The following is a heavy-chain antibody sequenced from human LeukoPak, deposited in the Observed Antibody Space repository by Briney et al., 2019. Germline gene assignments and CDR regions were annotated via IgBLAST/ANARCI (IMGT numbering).Heavy chain of an antibody. CDR1: GYTFTGYY. Sequence: ASVKVSCKASGYTFTGYYMHWVRQAPGQGLEWMGWISPNSGGTNYAQKFQSRVTMTRDTSINTAYMELTRLRSDDTAVYYCARDWTVAEIFAFDSWGQGTLVTVSS. CDR2: ISPNSGGT. J-gene: IGHJ5*01. CDR3: ARDWTVAEIFAFDS. V-gene: IGHV1-2*02. D-gene: IGHD6-19*01.